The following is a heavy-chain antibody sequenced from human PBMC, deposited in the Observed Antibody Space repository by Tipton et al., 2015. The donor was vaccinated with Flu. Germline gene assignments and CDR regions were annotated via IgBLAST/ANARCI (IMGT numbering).Heavy chain of an antibody. CDR2: VSGGGGTR. D-gene: IGHD2-2*01. CDR1: GFTFSRYA. Sequence: SLRLSCAASGFTFSRYAMSWVRQAPGEGLEWVSAVSGGGGTRYFADSVKGRFTISRDNIKNTLYLQMNSLRAEDTAVYYCAKQYLDSTWGQGTLVTVSS. V-gene: IGHV3-23*01. CDR3: AKQYLDST. J-gene: IGHJ4*02.